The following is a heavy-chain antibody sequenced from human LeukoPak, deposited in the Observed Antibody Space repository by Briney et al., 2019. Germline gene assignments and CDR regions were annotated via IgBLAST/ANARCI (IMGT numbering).Heavy chain of an antibody. V-gene: IGHV3-15*01. CDR1: GYGFTSHW. J-gene: IGHJ6*03. D-gene: IGHD3-22*01. CDR2: IKSKTDGGTT. Sequence: GGSLRLSCVTSPGYGFTSHWMNWVRQAPGKGLEWVGRIKSKTDGGTTDYAAPVKGRFTISRDDSKNTLYLQMNSLKTEDTAVYYCTTVTMIVVVITNLDYYYYMDVWGKGTTVTVSS. CDR3: TTVTMIVVVITNLDYYYYMDV.